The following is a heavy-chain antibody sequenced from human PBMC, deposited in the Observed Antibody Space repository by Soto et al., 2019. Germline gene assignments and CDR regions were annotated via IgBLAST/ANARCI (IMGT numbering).Heavy chain of an antibody. V-gene: IGHV5-10-1*01. D-gene: IGHD3-22*01. Sequence: GESLKISCKGSGYSFTSYWISWVRQMPGKGLEWMGRIDPSDSYTNYSPSFQGHVTISADKSISTAYLQWSSLKASDTAMYYCARHPYDSSGYYHNWFDPWGQGTLVTVPQ. CDR2: IDPSDSYT. J-gene: IGHJ5*02. CDR1: GYSFTSYW. CDR3: ARHPYDSSGYYHNWFDP.